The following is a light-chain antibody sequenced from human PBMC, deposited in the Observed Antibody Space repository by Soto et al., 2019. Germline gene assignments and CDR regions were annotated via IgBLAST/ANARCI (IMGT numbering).Light chain of an antibody. CDR2: KDI. Sequence: SYELTQTPSVSVSPGQTAGITCSGDALPKQNAYWYQQKPGQAPVLVIYKDIERPSGIPERFSGSSSGTTVTLTISRVQAEDEADYYCQSADNSGIYYVFGTGTKVTVL. J-gene: IGLJ1*01. V-gene: IGLV3-25*03. CDR3: QSADNSGIYYV. CDR1: ALPKQN.